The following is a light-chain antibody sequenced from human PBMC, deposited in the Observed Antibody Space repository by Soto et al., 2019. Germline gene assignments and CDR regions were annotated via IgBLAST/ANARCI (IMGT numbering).Light chain of an antibody. V-gene: IGLV1-47*01. CDR3: AAWDDSLSVP. J-gene: IGLJ2*01. CDR2: RNN. CDR1: SSNSGSNY. Sequence: QSVLTQPPSASGTPGQRVTISCSGSSSNSGSNYVYWYQQLPGTAPKLLIYRNNQRPSGVPDRFSGSKSGTSASLAISGLRSEDEADYYCAAWDDSLSVPFGGGTKLTVL.